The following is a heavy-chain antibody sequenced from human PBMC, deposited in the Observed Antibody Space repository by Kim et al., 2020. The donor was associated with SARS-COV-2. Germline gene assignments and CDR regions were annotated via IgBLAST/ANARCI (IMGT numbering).Heavy chain of an antibody. J-gene: IGHJ6*02. CDR2: INPNSGGT. CDR3: ARGYDFWSGYYTGYYYGMDV. V-gene: IGHV1-2*02. D-gene: IGHD3-3*01. CDR1: GYTFTGYY. Sequence: ASVKVSCKASGYTFTGYYMHWVRQAPGQGLEWMGWINPNSGGTNYAQKFQGRVTMTRDTSISTAYMELSRLRSDDTAVYYCARGYDFWSGYYTGYYYGMDVWGQGTTVTVSS.